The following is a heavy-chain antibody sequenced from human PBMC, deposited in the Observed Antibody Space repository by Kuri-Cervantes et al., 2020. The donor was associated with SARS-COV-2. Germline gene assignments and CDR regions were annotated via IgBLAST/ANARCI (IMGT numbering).Heavy chain of an antibody. CDR1: GFTFSSYW. CDR2: INSDGSST. D-gene: IGHD3-22*01. Sequence: GESLKISCAASGFTFSSYWMHWVRQAPGKGLVWVSRINSDGSSTSYADPVKGRFTISRDNAKNTLYLQMNSLRAEDTAVYYCARGYDSSGYSLDYWGQGTLVTNSS. CDR3: ARGYDSSGYSLDY. J-gene: IGHJ4*02. V-gene: IGHV3-74*01.